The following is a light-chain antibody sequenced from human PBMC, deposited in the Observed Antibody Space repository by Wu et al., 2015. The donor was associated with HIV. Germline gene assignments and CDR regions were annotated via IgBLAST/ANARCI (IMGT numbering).Light chain of an antibody. Sequence: TQSPDTVSVFPGERVTLSCRASQSVSFNLAWFQKKPGQAPRLLIYDASKRATGIPARFSGGGSTTDYSLTISSLEPEDFAVYYCQQHANWPLTFGQGTRLEIK. CDR1: QSVSFN. J-gene: IGKJ5*01. CDR3: QQHANWPLT. CDR2: DAS. V-gene: IGKV3-11*01.